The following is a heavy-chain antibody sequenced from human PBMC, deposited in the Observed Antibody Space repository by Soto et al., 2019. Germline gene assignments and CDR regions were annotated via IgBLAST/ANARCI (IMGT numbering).Heavy chain of an antibody. CDR2: VSYAGTYK. D-gene: IGHD6-6*01. J-gene: IGHJ4*02. CDR1: GFTFSDYG. CDR3: AKEMYPRTVLDSSSPWGDY. Sequence: QVQLVESGGGVVQPGRSLRLSCAVSGFTFSDYGMHRVRQAPGKGLEWVAVVSYAGTYKYYADSVKGRFTISRDLSGNTLFLQMNSLRLEDTAVYFCAKEMYPRTVLDSSSPWGDYWGQGTLVTVSS. V-gene: IGHV3-30*18.